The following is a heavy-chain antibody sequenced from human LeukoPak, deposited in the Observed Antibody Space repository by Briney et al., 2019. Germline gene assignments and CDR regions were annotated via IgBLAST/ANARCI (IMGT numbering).Heavy chain of an antibody. CDR3: AKDRSYYYDGSGYYAIV. CDR1: GFTFSSYA. J-gene: IGHJ4*02. V-gene: IGHV3-23*01. D-gene: IGHD3-22*01. CDR2: ISGSGGST. Sequence: TGGSLRLSCAASGFTFSSYAMSWVRQAPGKGLEWVSAISGSGGSTYYADSVKGRFTISRDNSKNTLYLQMNSLRAEDTAVYYCAKDRSYYYDGSGYYAIVWGQGTLVTVSS.